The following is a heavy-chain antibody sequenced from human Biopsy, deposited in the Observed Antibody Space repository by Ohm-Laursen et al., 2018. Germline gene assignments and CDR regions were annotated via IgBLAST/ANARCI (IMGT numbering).Heavy chain of an antibody. CDR3: ATVRGLVWFGELIA. CDR1: GGTFSASG. Sequence: SSVKVSCKVIGGTFSASGISWVRLAPGHGLEFVGGIIPIFQTTHYAQRFQGRVTIVADKSTSTAYMELSSLRSDDTAIYYCATVRGLVWFGELIAWGQGTLVTVPS. CDR2: IIPIFQTT. J-gene: IGHJ5*02. V-gene: IGHV1-69*06. D-gene: IGHD3-10*01.